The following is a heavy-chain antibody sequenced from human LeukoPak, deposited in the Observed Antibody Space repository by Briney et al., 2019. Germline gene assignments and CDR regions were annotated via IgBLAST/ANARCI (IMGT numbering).Heavy chain of an antibody. CDR1: GYTLTSYG. CDR3: VRVSWSRGKLDAFDI. D-gene: IGHD6-13*01. CDR2: TNTYNGNT. Sequence: ASVRVSCKASGYTLTSYGISWVRQAPGQGLVCMGWTNTYNGNTNYAQDLQDRVTMTIDTSTSTAYMELRSLRSDDTALYYCVRVSWSRGKLDAFDIWGQGTMVTVSS. V-gene: IGHV1-18*01. J-gene: IGHJ3*02.